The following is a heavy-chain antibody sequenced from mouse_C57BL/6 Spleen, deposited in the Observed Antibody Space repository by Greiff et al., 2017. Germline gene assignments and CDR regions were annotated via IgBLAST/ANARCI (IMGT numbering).Heavy chain of an antibody. Sequence: EVQGVESGGGLVKPGGSLKLSCAASGFTFSSYAMSWVRQTPEKRLEWVATISDGGSYTYYPDNVKGRFTISRDKAKNNLYLQMSHLKSEDTAMYYCARDDGYFDYWGQGTTLTVSS. J-gene: IGHJ2*01. V-gene: IGHV5-4*01. CDR1: GFTFSSYA. CDR3: ARDDGYFDY. D-gene: IGHD2-3*01. CDR2: ISDGGSYT.